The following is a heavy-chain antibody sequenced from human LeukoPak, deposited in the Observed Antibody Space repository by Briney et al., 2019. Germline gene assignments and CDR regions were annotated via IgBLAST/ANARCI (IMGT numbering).Heavy chain of an antibody. Sequence: GGSLRLSCAASGFTFSSHWMNWIRQAPGKGLEWVANIKEDGSEKDYVDSVKGRFTISRDNAKNSLYLQMDSLRAEDTAVYYCARDRIGGEEYWGQGTLVTVSS. CDR3: ARDRIGGEEY. D-gene: IGHD3-16*01. CDR2: IKEDGSEK. V-gene: IGHV3-7*01. J-gene: IGHJ4*02. CDR1: GFTFSSHW.